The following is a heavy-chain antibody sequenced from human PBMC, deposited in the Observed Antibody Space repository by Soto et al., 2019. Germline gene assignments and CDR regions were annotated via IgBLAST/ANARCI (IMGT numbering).Heavy chain of an antibody. D-gene: IGHD1-26*01. V-gene: IGHV1-3*01. J-gene: IGHJ4*02. CDR3: ARDSEWELFYFDY. CDR1: GYTFTSYA. Sequence: ASVKVSCKASGYTFTSYAMHWERQAPGQRLEWMGWTNAGNGNTKYSQKFQGRVTITRDTSASTAYMELSSLRSEDTAVYYCARDSEWELFYFDYWGQGTLVTVSS. CDR2: TNAGNGNT.